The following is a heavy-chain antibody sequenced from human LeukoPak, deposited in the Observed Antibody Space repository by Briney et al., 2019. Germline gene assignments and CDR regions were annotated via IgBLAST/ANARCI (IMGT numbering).Heavy chain of an antibody. CDR1: GFTFSNYS. J-gene: IGHJ6*02. D-gene: IGHD4-17*01. CDR2: ISSSSSYI. Sequence: GGSLRLSCAASGFTFSNYSMNWVRQAPGKGLEWVSSISSSSSYIYYADSVKGRSTISRDNAKNSLYLQMNSLRAEDTAVYYCARDSGDYPYYYYGMDVWGQGTTVTVSS. V-gene: IGHV3-21*01. CDR3: ARDSGDYPYYYYGMDV.